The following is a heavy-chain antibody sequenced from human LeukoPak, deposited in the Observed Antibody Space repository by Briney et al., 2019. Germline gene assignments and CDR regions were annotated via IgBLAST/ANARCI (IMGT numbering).Heavy chain of an antibody. J-gene: IGHJ4*02. Sequence: GSLRLSCAASGFTFSSYSMNWVRQAPGKGLEWVSYISSSSSTIYYADSVKGRFTISRDNAKNSLYLQMNSLRAEDTAVYYCAREQWAGYSGFDYWGQGTLVTVSS. CDR1: GFTFSSYS. CDR3: AREQWAGYSGFDY. D-gene: IGHD2-15*01. CDR2: ISSSSSTI. V-gene: IGHV3-48*01.